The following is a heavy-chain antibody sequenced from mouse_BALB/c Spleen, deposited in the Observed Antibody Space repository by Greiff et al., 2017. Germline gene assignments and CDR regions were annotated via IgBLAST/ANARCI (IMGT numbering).Heavy chain of an antibody. J-gene: IGHJ3*01. Sequence: QVQLQQPGAELVKPGASVKMSCKASGYTFTSYWMHWVKQRPGQGLEWIGVIDPSDSYTSYNQKFKGKATLTVDTSSSTAYMQLSRLTSEDSAVYYCTPEITRGGFVDWGQGTLVTVS. CDR1: GYTFTSYW. V-gene: IGHV1S127*01. CDR2: IDPSDSYT. CDR3: TPEITRGGFVD. D-gene: IGHD2-4*01.